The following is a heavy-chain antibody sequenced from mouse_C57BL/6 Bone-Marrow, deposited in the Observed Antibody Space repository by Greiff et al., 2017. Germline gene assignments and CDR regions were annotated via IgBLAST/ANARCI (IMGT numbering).Heavy chain of an antibody. CDR1: GYAFTNYL. J-gene: IGHJ3*01. D-gene: IGHD1-1*01. CDR3: ARRDDYGSGGFAY. CDR2: INPGSGGT. Sequence: QVQLQQSGAELVRPGTSVKVSCKASGYAFTNYLIEWVKQRPGQGLEWIGVINPGSGGTNYNEKFKGKATLTADKSSSTAYMQLSSLTSEDSAVYFCARRDDYGSGGFAYWGQGTLVTVSA. V-gene: IGHV1-54*01.